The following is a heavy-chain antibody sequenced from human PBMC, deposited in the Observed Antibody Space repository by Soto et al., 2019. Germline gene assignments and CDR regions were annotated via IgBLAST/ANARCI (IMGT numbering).Heavy chain of an antibody. CDR1: GFTVSSNY. Sequence: EVQLVESGGGLIQPGGSLRLSCAASGFTVSSNYMSWVRQAPGKGLEWVSVIYSGGSTYYADSVKGRFTISRDNSKNTLYLQMNSLRAEDTAVYYCVRDAVRQLLGPHYYYYYGMDVWGQGTTVTVSS. CDR3: VRDAVRQLLGPHYYYYYGMDV. J-gene: IGHJ6*02. D-gene: IGHD2-2*01. V-gene: IGHV3-53*01. CDR2: IYSGGST.